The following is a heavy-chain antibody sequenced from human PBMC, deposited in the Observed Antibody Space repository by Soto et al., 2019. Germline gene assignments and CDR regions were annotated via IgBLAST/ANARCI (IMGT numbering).Heavy chain of an antibody. V-gene: IGHV1-2*04. CDR3: ARDRVDCSGGNCWRSVEDT. CDR1: GYTFTGYY. Sequence: ASVKVSCKASGYTFTGYYMHWVRQAPGQGLEWMGWINPNSGGTNYAQKFQGWVTMTRDTSTSTVYMELSSLRSEDTAVYYCARDRVDCSGGNCWRSVEDTWGQGTLVTVSS. J-gene: IGHJ5*02. CDR2: INPNSGGT. D-gene: IGHD2-15*01.